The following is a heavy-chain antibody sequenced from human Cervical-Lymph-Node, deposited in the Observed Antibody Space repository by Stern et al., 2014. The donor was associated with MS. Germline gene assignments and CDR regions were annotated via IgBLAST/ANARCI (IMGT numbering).Heavy chain of an antibody. J-gene: IGHJ5*02. Sequence: VQLVESGAEVRKPGASVKVSCKTSGYTFTRYDIHWVRQAPGQGLEWMSLIVPGVGITTDAQTWRGRVSMTRDTSATTVYMELSSLRSEDTAVYYCARSGLGGAVGSWGQGTLVTVSA. CDR3: ARSGLGGAVGS. CDR1: GYTFTRYD. V-gene: IGHV1-46*04. CDR2: IVPGVGIT. D-gene: IGHD3-10*01.